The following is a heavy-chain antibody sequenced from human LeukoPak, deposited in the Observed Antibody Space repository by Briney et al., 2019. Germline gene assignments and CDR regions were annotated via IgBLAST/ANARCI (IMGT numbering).Heavy chain of an antibody. CDR1: GFTFNTYS. CDR3: VRDFNTVTTAYLQH. CDR2: ISSSSRHR. D-gene: IGHD4-17*01. V-gene: IGHV3-21*01. J-gene: IGHJ1*01. Sequence: GGSLRLSCVASGFTFNTYSMNWVRQAPGKGLEWVSSISSSSRHRYYADSVKGRFTISRDDAKNSVYLQMNSLRAEETAVYYCVRDFNTVTTAYLQHWGQGTLVTVSS.